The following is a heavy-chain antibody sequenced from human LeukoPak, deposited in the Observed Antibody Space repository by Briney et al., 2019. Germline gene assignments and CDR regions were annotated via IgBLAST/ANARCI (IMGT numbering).Heavy chain of an antibody. CDR3: ARDAITGYYYYMDV. J-gene: IGHJ6*03. Sequence: NPSETLSLTCTVSGGSISSGSYYWSWIRQPAGKGLEWNGRIYTSGSTNYNPSLKSRVTISVDTSKNQFSLKLSSVTAADTAVYYCARDAITGYYYYMDVWGKGTTVTISS. CDR1: GGSISSGSYY. V-gene: IGHV4-61*02. CDR2: IYTSGST.